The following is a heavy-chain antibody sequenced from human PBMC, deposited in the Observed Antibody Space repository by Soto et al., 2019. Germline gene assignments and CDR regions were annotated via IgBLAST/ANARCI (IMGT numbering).Heavy chain of an antibody. Sequence: DVQLLESGGGLVQPGGPLRLSCAASGFSFSSYAMVWVRQAPGKGLEWVSVISARGGSSYFADSVKGRFTISRDNSKNVLSLEMNSLRAEDTAIYFCAKGSIEYSASVDNWGQGTLVLVSS. CDR2: ISARGGSS. D-gene: IGHD4-4*01. V-gene: IGHV3-23*01. CDR1: GFSFSSYA. CDR3: AKGSIEYSASVDN. J-gene: IGHJ4*02.